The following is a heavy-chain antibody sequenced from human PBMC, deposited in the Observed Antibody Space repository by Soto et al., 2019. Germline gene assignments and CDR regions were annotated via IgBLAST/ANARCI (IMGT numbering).Heavy chain of an antibody. J-gene: IGHJ4*02. CDR1: GFTFSSYA. CDR3: ARDPNYGQFDY. CDR2: ISYDGSNK. V-gene: IGHV3-30-3*01. D-gene: IGHD4-17*01. Sequence: QVQLVESGGGVVQPGRSLSLSCAASGFTFSSYAMHWVRQAPGKGLEWVAVISYDGSNKYYADSVKGRFTISRDNSENTLYLQMNSLRAEDTAVYYCARDPNYGQFDYWGQGSLVTVSS.